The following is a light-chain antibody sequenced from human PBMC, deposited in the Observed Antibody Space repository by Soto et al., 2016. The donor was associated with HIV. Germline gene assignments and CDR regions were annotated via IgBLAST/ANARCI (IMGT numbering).Light chain of an antibody. J-gene: IGLJ2*01. Sequence: SYELTQPPSLSVAPGQTATIPCGGDNIVTKSVHWYQKRPGQAPVLVVFDDRGRPSGIPERFSGSNSGNTATLTISRVEAGDEADYYCQVWDASTDLVVFGGGTKLTVL. V-gene: IGLV3-21*02. CDR2: DDR. CDR3: QVWDASTDLVV. CDR1: NIVTKS.